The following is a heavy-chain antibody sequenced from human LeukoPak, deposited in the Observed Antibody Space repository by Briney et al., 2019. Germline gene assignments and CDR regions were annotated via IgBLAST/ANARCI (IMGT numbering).Heavy chain of an antibody. D-gene: IGHD3-3*01. V-gene: IGHV3-23*01. Sequence: GGSLRLSCAASGFTFSSYAMSWVRQAPGKGLEWVSAISGGGGITYYAESVKGRFTISRDNSKNTLYLQMNRLRAEDTAVYYCAKSTLEGVADAFDIWGQGTMVTVSS. CDR2: ISGGGGIT. CDR1: GFTFSSYA. CDR3: AKSTLEGVADAFDI. J-gene: IGHJ3*02.